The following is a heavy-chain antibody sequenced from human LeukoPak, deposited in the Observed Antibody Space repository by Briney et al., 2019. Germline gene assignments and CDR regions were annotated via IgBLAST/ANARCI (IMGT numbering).Heavy chain of an antibody. CDR1: GYTFTSYA. CDR3: ARWGYYYYYMDV. D-gene: IGHD3-16*01. CDR2: ISVDNGNT. V-gene: IGHV1-18*01. Sequence: ASVKVSCKASGYTFTSYAISWVRQAPGQGLEWMGWISVDNGNTDYAQRFQGRVTMTTDTSTSTAYMELRSLRSDDTAVYYCARWGYYYYYMDVWGKGTTVTISS. J-gene: IGHJ6*03.